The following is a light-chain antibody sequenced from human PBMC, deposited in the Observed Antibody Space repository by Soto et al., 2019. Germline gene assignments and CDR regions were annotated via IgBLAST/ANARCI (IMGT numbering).Light chain of an antibody. J-gene: IGKJ4*01. Sequence: EIVMTQSPATLSVSPGERATLSCRASQSVSINLAWYQQKPDQAPRLLISGASIRATGIPVRFSGSGSGTEFTLTISSLEPEDFAVYYCQQRSNWPLTFGGGTNVGIK. CDR1: QSVSIN. CDR3: QQRSNWPLT. CDR2: GAS. V-gene: IGKV3-15*01.